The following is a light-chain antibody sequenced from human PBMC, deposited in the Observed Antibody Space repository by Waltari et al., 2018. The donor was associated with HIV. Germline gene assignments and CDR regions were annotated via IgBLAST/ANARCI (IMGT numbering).Light chain of an antibody. Sequence: EIVLTQSPATLSFSPGERATLSCRASQNVSSSLAWYQQKPGQPPRLLIYSASNRASDIPARFSGSGSGADFTLTISSLEPEDFAIYYCQQRSNWPLTFGGGTKVDI. CDR2: SAS. CDR3: QQRSNWPLT. CDR1: QNVSSS. J-gene: IGKJ4*01. V-gene: IGKV3-11*01.